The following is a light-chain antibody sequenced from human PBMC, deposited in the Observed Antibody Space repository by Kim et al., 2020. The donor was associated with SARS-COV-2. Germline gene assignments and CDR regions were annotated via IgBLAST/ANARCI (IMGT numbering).Light chain of an antibody. CDR2: EIS. CDR1: RSLLHADGRTS. Sequence: GQPASIFCKARRSLLHADGRTSFYWSLQKPGQPQHLLIYEISNRFAGVTDRFSGSGSGTDFTLKISRVEAEDVGVYYCMQSIEGWSFGQGTQLEI. J-gene: IGKJ2*03. CDR3: MQSIEGWS. V-gene: IGKV2D-29*01.